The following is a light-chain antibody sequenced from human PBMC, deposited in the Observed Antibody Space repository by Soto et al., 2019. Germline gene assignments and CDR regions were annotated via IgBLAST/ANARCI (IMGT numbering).Light chain of an antibody. CDR3: SSYTSSSTFPCV. J-gene: IGLJ1*01. CDR2: EVT. Sequence: QSALTQPASVSGSPGQSITISCTGTSSDVGGYNYVSWYQQHPGKAPNLMIYEVTNRPSGISNRFSGSKSGNTASPTISGLQAEDEADYYCSSYTSSSTFPCVFGTGTKLTVL. CDR1: SSDVGGYNY. V-gene: IGLV2-14*01.